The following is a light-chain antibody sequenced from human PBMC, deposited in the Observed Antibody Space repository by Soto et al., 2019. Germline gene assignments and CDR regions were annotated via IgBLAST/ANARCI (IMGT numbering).Light chain of an antibody. Sequence: DIQMTRSPSTLSACIGDRVTITCRASRNIGSWLAWYQQKAGKAPNLLIYKASTLETGVPSRFSGSGSGTEFTLTISSLQPDDFATYYCQHYNSYSEAFGQGTKVDIK. J-gene: IGKJ1*01. CDR3: QHYNSYSEA. CDR2: KAS. CDR1: RNIGSW. V-gene: IGKV1-5*03.